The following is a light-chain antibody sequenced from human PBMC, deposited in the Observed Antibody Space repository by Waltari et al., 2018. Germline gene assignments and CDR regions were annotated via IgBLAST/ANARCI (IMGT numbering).Light chain of an antibody. J-gene: IGKJ4*01. CDR3: QQRSNWLT. CDR1: QSVSSY. CDR2: DAS. V-gene: IGKV3-11*01. Sequence: EIVLTQSPATLSLSPGERANLPCRASQSVSSYLAWYQQKPGQAPRLLIYDASNRATGIPARFSGSGSGTDFTLTISSLEPEDFAVYYCQQRSNWLTFGGGTKVEIK.